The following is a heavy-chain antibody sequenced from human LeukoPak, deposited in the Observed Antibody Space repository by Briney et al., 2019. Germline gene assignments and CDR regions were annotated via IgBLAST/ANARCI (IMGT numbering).Heavy chain of an antibody. D-gene: IGHD3-22*01. CDR2: IYHSGST. J-gene: IGHJ3*02. V-gene: IGHV4-38-2*02. Sequence: SETLSLTCSVSGYSISSGYYWGWIRQPPGKGLEWIGSIYHSGSTYYNPSLKSRVTISVDTSKNQFSLKLSSVTAADTAVYYCARDGPYYYDSSGYYDAFDIWGQGTMVTVSS. CDR1: GYSISSGYY. CDR3: ARDGPYYYDSSGYYDAFDI.